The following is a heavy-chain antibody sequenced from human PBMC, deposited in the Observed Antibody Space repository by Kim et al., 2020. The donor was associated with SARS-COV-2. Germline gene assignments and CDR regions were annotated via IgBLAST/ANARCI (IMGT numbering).Heavy chain of an antibody. CDR3: ARSKWGYAFDI. V-gene: IGHV4-59*08. CDR1: GASMNNDF. Sequence: SETLSLTCAVSGASMNNDFWTWIRQSPGKGLEWIGYISYRGGTNYNPSLKSRVTISQDTSNNHFSLKLTSVTAADTAAYYCARSKWGYAFDIWGQGTMVTVSS. CDR2: ISYRGGT. J-gene: IGHJ3*02. D-gene: IGHD1-26*01.